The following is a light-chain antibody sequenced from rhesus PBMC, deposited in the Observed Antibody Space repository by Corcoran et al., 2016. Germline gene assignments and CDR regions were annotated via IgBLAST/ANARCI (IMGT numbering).Light chain of an antibody. CDR2: KAA. J-gene: IGKJ4*01. CDR3: QQYSSRPLT. CDR1: KGISSW. V-gene: IGKV1-22*01. Sequence: DIQMTQSPSSLSASVGDTVTITCRASKGISSWLAWYQQKPGKGPKLLIYKAASLPSGVPSRLSGRGSGTDFTLTISSLQSEDFATYDCQQYSSRPLTFGGGTKVELK.